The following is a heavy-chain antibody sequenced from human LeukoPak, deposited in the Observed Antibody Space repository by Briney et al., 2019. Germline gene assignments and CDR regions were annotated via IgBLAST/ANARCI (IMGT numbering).Heavy chain of an antibody. Sequence: ASVKVSCKASGGTFSSYAISWVRQAPGQGLEWMGGIIPIFGTANYAQKFQGRVTITADESTSTAYMELSSLRSEDTAVYYCARDSPYGSGSYQDYWGQGTLVTVSS. D-gene: IGHD3-10*01. J-gene: IGHJ4*02. V-gene: IGHV1-69*13. CDR3: ARDSPYGSGSYQDY. CDR2: IIPIFGTA. CDR1: GGTFSSYA.